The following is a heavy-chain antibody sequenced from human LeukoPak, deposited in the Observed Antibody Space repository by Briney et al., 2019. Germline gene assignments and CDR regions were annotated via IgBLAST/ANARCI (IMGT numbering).Heavy chain of an antibody. CDR3: ARDFRGVFSVDAFDI. CDR2: IWYDGSNK. J-gene: IGHJ3*02. Sequence: TGGSLGLSCAASGFTFSSYGMHWVRQAPGKGLEWVAVIWYDGSNKYYADSVKGRFTISRDNSKNTLYLQMNSLRAEDTAVYYCARDFRGVFSVDAFDIWGQGTMVTVSS. V-gene: IGHV3-33*01. CDR1: GFTFSSYG. D-gene: IGHD2-8*01.